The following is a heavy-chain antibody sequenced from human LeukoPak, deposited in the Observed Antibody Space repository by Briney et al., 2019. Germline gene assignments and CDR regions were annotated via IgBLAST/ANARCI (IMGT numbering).Heavy chain of an antibody. Sequence: PSETLSLTCTVSGASINNYYWSWIRQPPGKGLEWIGYIYYSGSTNYNPSLRSRVTISVDTSKNQFSLKLSSVTAADTAVYYCARDTRDSSSWYPSHFDPWGQGTLVTVSS. D-gene: IGHD6-13*01. CDR2: IYYSGST. CDR3: ARDTRDSSSWYPSHFDP. CDR1: GASINNYY. V-gene: IGHV4-59*01. J-gene: IGHJ5*02.